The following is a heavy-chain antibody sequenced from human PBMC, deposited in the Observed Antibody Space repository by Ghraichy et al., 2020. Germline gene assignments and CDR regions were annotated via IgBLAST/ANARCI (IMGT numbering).Heavy chain of an antibody. J-gene: IGHJ3*02. Sequence: GSLRLSCVVSGGSISKESWWSWVRQPPGKGLEWIGEVHYSGGTNYNPSLKSRVTILVDKSQNHLSLKLTSVTAADTAVYFCARPPLGVFGFGIWGQGTMVTVSS. V-gene: IGHV4-4*01. CDR3: ARPPLGVFGFGI. CDR2: VHYSGGT. CDR1: GGSISKESW. D-gene: IGHD3-3*01.